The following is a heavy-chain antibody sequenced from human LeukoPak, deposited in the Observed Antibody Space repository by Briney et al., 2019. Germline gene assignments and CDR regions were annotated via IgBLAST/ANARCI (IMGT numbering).Heavy chain of an antibody. Sequence: GGSLRLSCAASGFTFSSYGMHWVRQAPGKGLEWVAVISYDGNNKYYADSVKGRFTISRDNSKNTLYLQMNSLRAEDTAVYYGGKEGAQQLLQWYFDLWGRGTLVTVSS. V-gene: IGHV3-30*18. CDR1: GFTFSSYG. CDR3: GKEGAQQLLQWYFDL. D-gene: IGHD6-13*01. J-gene: IGHJ2*01. CDR2: ISYDGNNK.